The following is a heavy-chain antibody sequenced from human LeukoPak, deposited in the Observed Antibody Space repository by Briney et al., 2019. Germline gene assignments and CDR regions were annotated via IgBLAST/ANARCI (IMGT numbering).Heavy chain of an antibody. V-gene: IGHV4-59*01. CDR1: GGSISSYY. Sequence: SETLSLTCTVSGGSISSYYWSWIRQPPGKGLEWIGYIYYSGSTNYNPSLKSRVTISVDTSKNQFSLKLSSVTAADTAVHYCARVSGYYQPPEYFQHWGQGTLVTVSS. CDR2: IYYSGST. D-gene: IGHD3-22*01. J-gene: IGHJ1*01. CDR3: ARVSGYYQPPEYFQH.